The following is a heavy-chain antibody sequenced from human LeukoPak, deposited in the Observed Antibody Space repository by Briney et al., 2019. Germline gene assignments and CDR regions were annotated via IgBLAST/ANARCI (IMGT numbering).Heavy chain of an antibody. Sequence: GASVKVSCKASGDTFTSYGISWVRQAPGQGLEWMGWISPNSGGTNYAQKFQGRVTMTRDTSISTVYMELSRLTSDDTAVYYCARKKGLSSGLADSVDIWGQGTMLTVSS. D-gene: IGHD6-19*01. J-gene: IGHJ3*02. CDR1: GDTFTSYG. V-gene: IGHV1-2*02. CDR3: ARKKGLSSGLADSVDI. CDR2: ISPNSGGT.